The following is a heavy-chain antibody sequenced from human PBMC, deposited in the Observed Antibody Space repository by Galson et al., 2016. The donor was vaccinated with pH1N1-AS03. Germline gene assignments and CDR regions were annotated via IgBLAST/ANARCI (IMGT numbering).Heavy chain of an antibody. D-gene: IGHD4-17*01. Sequence: SVKVSCKASGYNFATYGVSWVRQAPGRGPEWMGWIRIHRRDDTHYVQNFRDRATITMDTSTNIAYLELRALRSDDTAIYYCARQDYDDYYFNGMDVWGQGTTVIVSS. V-gene: IGHV1-18*04. CDR3: ARQDYDDYYFNGMDV. CDR1: GYNFATYG. J-gene: IGHJ6*02. CDR2: IRIHRRDDT.